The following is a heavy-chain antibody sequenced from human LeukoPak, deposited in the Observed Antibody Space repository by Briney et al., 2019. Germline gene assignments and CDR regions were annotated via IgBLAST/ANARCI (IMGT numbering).Heavy chain of an antibody. CDR2: IYYSGST. CDR1: GGSISSSSYY. J-gene: IGHJ4*02. D-gene: IGHD3-3*01. CDR3: ARVRSIFGVVIDY. V-gene: IGHV4-39*07. Sequence: KPSETLSLTCTVSGGSISSSSYYWGWIRQPPGKGLEWIGSIYYSGSTYYNPSLKSRVTISVDTSKNQFSLKLSSVTAADTAVYYCARVRSIFGVVIDYWGQGTLVTVSS.